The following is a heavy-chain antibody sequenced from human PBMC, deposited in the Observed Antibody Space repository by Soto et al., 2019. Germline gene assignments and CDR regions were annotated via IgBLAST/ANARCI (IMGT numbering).Heavy chain of an antibody. CDR2: IIPIFGTA. V-gene: IGHV1-69*13. D-gene: IGHD6-13*01. CDR3: ARTGWRGYSSSWYSSPDYGLDP. J-gene: IGHJ5*02. Sequence: SVKVSCKASGGTFSSYAISWVRQAPGQGLEWMGGIIPIFGTANYAQKFQGRVTITADESTSTAYMELSSLRSEDTAVYYCARTGWRGYSSSWYSSPDYGLDPWGQGTLVTVSS. CDR1: GGTFSSYA.